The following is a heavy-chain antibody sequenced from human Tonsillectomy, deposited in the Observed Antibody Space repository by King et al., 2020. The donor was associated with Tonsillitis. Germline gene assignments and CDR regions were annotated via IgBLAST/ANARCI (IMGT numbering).Heavy chain of an antibody. J-gene: IGHJ6*03. CDR2: ISSSSSYI. D-gene: IGHD3-10*01. Sequence: VQLVESGGGLVKPGGSLRLSCAASGFTFSRYSMNWVRQAPGKGLEWVSSISSSSSYIYYADSVKGRFTISRDNAKNSLYLQMNSLRAEDTAVYYCARGGYYYGSGSYYYYMDVWGKGTTVTVSS. CDR1: GFTFSRYS. CDR3: ARGGYYYGSGSYYYYMDV. V-gene: IGHV3-21*01.